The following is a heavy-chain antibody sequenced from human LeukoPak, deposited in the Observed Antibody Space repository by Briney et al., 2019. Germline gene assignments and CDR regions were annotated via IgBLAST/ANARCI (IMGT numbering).Heavy chain of an antibody. CDR1: GYTFTSYG. CDR3: ARVVAAAGDGDYFDY. D-gene: IGHD6-13*01. Sequence: ASVKVSCKASGYTFTSYGISWVRQAPGQGLEWMGWISAYNGNTNYAQKLQGRVTMTTDTSTSTAYMELRSLRSDDTAVYCCARVVAAAGDGDYFDYWGQGTLVTVSS. J-gene: IGHJ4*02. V-gene: IGHV1-18*01. CDR2: ISAYNGNT.